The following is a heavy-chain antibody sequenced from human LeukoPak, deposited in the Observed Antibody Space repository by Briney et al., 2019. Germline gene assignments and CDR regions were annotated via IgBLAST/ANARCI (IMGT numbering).Heavy chain of an antibody. CDR1: GLILSNYW. CDR2: IDQEGCKE. D-gene: IGHD5-12*01. V-gene: IGHV3-7*01. Sequence: GGSLRLSCTASGLILSNYWMSWVRPAPGKGLEWVAQIDQEGCKEYYIDSVKARFSISTDNARNSLSLQMNSLRAEDTAVYYCVRDGRVSGYDLLDYWGQGTLVTVST. CDR3: VRDGRVSGYDLLDY. J-gene: IGHJ4*02.